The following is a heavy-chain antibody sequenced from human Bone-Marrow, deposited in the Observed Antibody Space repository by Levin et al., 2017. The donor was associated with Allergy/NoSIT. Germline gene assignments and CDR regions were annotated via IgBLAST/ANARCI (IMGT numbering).Heavy chain of an antibody. V-gene: IGHV3-74*01. Sequence: PGGSLRLSCAASGITFSNDWMDWVRQAPGKGLVWVSRISSDGTSTRYADSVKGRFTVSRDNAKNTLFLEMNSLRAEDTAVYYCARERVRGADADYYYFMDVWGRGTTVTVS. D-gene: IGHD3-10*01. CDR1: GITFSNDW. J-gene: IGHJ6*03. CDR3: ARERVRGADADYYYFMDV. CDR2: ISSDGTST.